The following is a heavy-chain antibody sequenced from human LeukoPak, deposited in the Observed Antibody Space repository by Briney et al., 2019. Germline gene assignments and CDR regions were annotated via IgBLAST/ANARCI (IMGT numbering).Heavy chain of an antibody. Sequence: GGSLRLSCAASGFTVRSNGMQWVRQAPGKGLEWVAVIWYDGSKKYYADSVKGRFTISRDNSKNTLDLQMSSLRAEDTAEYYCARSNTVISNYCYGMDVWGQGTTVTVSS. V-gene: IGHV3-33*01. D-gene: IGHD2/OR15-2a*01. CDR2: IWYDGSKK. J-gene: IGHJ6*02. CDR3: ARSNTVISNYCYGMDV. CDR1: GFTVRSNG.